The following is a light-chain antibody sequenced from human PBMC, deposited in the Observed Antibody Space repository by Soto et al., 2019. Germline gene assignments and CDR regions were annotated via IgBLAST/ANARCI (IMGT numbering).Light chain of an antibody. CDR1: SSNIGSNT. Sequence: QSALTQPPSASGTPGQRVTISCSGSSSNIGSNTVNWYQQLPGSAPKLLMYSTNQRPSGVPDRFSGSKSGTSASLAISGLQSEDEADYYCAAWDGSLNVVLFGGGTKLTV. CDR2: STN. CDR3: AAWDGSLNVVL. V-gene: IGLV1-44*01. J-gene: IGLJ2*01.